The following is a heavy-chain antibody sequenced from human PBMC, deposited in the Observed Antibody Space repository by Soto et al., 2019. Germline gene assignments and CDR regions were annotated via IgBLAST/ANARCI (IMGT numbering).Heavy chain of an antibody. Sequence: HPGGSLRLSCSASGFTFGDYALSWVRQAPGKGLEWVGFIRSKAYGGTTEYAASVKGRFTISRDDSKSIAYLQMNSLKTEDTAVYYCTRDSHFAFDYWGQGTLVTVSS. CDR3: TRDSHFAFDY. J-gene: IGHJ4*02. CDR2: IRSKAYGGTT. V-gene: IGHV3-49*04. CDR1: GFTFGDYA.